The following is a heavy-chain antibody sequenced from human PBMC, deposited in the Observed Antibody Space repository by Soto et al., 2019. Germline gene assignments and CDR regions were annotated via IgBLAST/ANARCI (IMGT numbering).Heavy chain of an antibody. J-gene: IGHJ4*02. CDR1: GYTFTSYG. CDR2: ISAYNGNT. CDR3: ARDMRDFWSGSEYYFDY. V-gene: IGHV1-18*01. Sequence: GASVKVSCKDSGYTFTSYGISWVRQAPGQGLEWMGWISAYNGNTNYAQKLQGRVTMTTDTSTSTAYMELRSLRSDDTAVYYCARDMRDFWSGSEYYFDYWGQGTLVTVSS. D-gene: IGHD3-3*01.